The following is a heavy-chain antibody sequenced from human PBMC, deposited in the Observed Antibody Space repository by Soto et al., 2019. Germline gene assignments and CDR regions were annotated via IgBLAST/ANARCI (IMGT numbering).Heavy chain of an antibody. CDR2: ITPMFVTP. CDR3: ARDGESAYSCSTSYQVVPLES. V-gene: IGHV1-69*01. Sequence: QVQLMQSGTEVRKPGSSVNVSCKASGGTFRSSAINWVRQAPGQGLEWMGGITPMFVTPHYARKFQGRLTITADESTTTAYMELSSLRYDDTAIYYCARDGESAYSCSTSYQVVPLESWGPGTLVTVSS. D-gene: IGHD6-6*01. J-gene: IGHJ4*02. CDR1: GGTFRSSA.